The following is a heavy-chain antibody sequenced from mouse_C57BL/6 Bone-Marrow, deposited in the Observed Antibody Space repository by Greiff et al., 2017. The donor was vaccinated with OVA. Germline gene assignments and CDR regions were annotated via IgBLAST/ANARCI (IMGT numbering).Heavy chain of an antibody. CDR1: GFTFSSYG. V-gene: IGHV5-6*01. D-gene: IGHD2-4*01. CDR2: ISSGGSYT. J-gene: IGHJ4*01. CDR3: ARIYYDYAEKGYAMDY. Sequence: EVMLVESGGDLVKPGGSLKLSCAASGFTFSSYGMSWVRQTPDKRLEWVATISSGGSYTYYPDSVKGRFTISRDNAKNTLYLQMSSLKSEDTAMYYCARIYYDYAEKGYAMDYWGQGTSVTVSS.